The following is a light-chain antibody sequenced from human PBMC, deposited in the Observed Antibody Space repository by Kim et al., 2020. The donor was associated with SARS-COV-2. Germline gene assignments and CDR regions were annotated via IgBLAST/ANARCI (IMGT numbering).Light chain of an antibody. V-gene: IGLV3-19*01. CDR3: NSRDSNDNVV. CDR1: SLRSYY. Sequence: VALGQTVRITCQGDSLRSYYATWYQRKPGQAPVVIIYGKSNRPSGIPDRFSGSSSGNTASLTITGTQAGDEADYYCNSRDSNDNVVFGGGTQLTVL. J-gene: IGLJ2*01. CDR2: GKS.